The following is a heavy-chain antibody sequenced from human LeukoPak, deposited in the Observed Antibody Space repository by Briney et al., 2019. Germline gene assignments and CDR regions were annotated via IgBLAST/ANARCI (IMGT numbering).Heavy chain of an antibody. V-gene: IGHV4-39*01. J-gene: IGHJ2*01. CDR1: GGSISSSTHY. CDR2: LYYSGST. D-gene: IGHD1-26*01. CDR3: ARQSVGATPYWYFDL. Sequence: PETLSLTCTVSGGSISSSTHYWGWIRQPPGKGLEWVGSLYYSGSTYYNPSLKTRVTTSLDTSKNQFSLKVTSVTAADTAVYYCARQSVGATPYWYFDLWGSANLVTVSS.